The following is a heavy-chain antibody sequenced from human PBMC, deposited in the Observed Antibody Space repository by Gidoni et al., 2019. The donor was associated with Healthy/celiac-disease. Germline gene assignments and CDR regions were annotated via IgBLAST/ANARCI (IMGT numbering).Heavy chain of an antibody. D-gene: IGHD4-17*01. V-gene: IGHV3-30*14. Sequence: QVQLVESGGGVVQPGRSLRLSCAASGFTFSSYALHWVRQAPGKGLEGVAVISYDGINKYYADSVKGRFTISRDNAKNPLYRQMNSLRAEDTAVYYCARDKISVTVTTPYYYYYGMDVWGQGTTVTVSS. CDR1: GFTFSSYA. J-gene: IGHJ6*02. CDR3: ARDKISVTVTTPYYYYYGMDV. CDR2: ISYDGINK.